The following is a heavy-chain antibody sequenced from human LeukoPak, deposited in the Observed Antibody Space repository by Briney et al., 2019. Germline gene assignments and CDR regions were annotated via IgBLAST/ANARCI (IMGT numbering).Heavy chain of an antibody. Sequence: GSLRLSCAASGFTFSSYAMSWVRQAPGKGLEWVSAISGRGDRTYYADSVKGRFTISRDNSKNTLYLQMNSLRAEDTAVYYCAKEQSSSGFFDYWGQGTLVTVSS. CDR1: GFTFSSYA. V-gene: IGHV3-23*01. CDR3: AKEQSSSGFFDY. J-gene: IGHJ4*02. D-gene: IGHD6-6*01. CDR2: ISGRGDRT.